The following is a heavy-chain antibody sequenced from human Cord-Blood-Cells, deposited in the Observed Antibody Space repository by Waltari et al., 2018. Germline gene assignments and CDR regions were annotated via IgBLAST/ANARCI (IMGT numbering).Heavy chain of an antibody. CDR3: ARELRELYWYFDL. D-gene: IGHD1-26*01. CDR2: INHSGST. V-gene: IGHV4-34*01. Sequence: QVQLQQWGAGLLKPSETLSLTCAVYGGSFSGYYWSWIHQPPGKGLEWIGEINHSGSTNDNPSLKSRVTISVDTSKNQFSLKLSSVTAADTAVYYCARELRELYWYFDLWGRGTLVTVSS. J-gene: IGHJ2*01. CDR1: GGSFSGYY.